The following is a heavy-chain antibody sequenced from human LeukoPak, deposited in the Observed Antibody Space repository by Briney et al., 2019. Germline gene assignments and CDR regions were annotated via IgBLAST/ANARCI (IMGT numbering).Heavy chain of an antibody. CDR2: ISSTSTYI. V-gene: IGHV3-21*01. D-gene: IGHD3-10*01. Sequence: GVSLRLSCAASGFTFSTYAMSWLRQAPRKGLEWVSSISSTSTYIYYADSVKGRFTISRDNAKNSLYLQMSLLSAEDTAVYFCARGLGGVSIGASWGQGTLVTVSS. J-gene: IGHJ5*02. CDR1: GFTFSTYA. CDR3: ARGLGGVSIGAS.